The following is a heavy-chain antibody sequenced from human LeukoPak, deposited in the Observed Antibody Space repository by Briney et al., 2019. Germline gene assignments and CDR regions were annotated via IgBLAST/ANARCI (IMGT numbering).Heavy chain of an antibody. CDR1: GFTFSSYS. D-gene: IGHD6-19*01. J-gene: IGHJ4*02. CDR2: TSSSSSYI. Sequence: PGGSLRLSCAASGFTFSSYSMNWVRQAPGKGLEWVSSTSSSSSYIYYADSVKGRFTISRDNAKNSLYLQMNGLRAEDTAVYYCARAYSSGWYYWGQGTLVTVSS. CDR3: ARAYSSGWYY. V-gene: IGHV3-21*01.